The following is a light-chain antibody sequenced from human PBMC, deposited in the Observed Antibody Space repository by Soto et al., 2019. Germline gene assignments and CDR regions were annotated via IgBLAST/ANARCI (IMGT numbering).Light chain of an antibody. J-gene: IGKJ2*01. CDR2: SAS. V-gene: IGKV1-9*01. CDR1: QGISSY. Sequence: DIQLTQSPSSLSASVGGRVTITFRASQGISSYLAWYQQKPGEAPKLLIYSASTLQSGVPSRFSGGGSGTELHLTISSLQPEDFATYYCQQLNSYPYTFGGGPKLEIK. CDR3: QQLNSYPYT.